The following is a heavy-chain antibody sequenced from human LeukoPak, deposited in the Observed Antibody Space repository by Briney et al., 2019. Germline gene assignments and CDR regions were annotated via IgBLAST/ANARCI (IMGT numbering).Heavy chain of an antibody. CDR2: INPSGGST. D-gene: IGHD2-15*01. CDR3: ARDDGVAGLIDY. V-gene: IGHV1-46*01. Sequence: ASVKVSCKASGYTFTSYYMHWVRQAPGQGLEWMGIINPSGGSTSYAQKFQGGVTMTRDTSTSTVYMELSSLRSEDTAVYYCARDDGVAGLIDYWGQGTLVTVSS. J-gene: IGHJ4*02. CDR1: GYTFTSYY.